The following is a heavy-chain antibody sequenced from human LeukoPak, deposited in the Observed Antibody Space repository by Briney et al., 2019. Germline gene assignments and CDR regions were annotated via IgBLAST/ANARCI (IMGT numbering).Heavy chain of an antibody. V-gene: IGHV4-61*08. CDR2: IYYSGST. J-gene: IGHJ4*02. D-gene: IGHD1-7*01. Sequence: KPSETLSLTCTVSGGSISSGGYYWSWIRQHPGKGLEWIGYIYYSGSTNYNPSLKSRVTMSVDTSKNQFSLKLSSVTAADTAVYYCARRSSWDYDFDYWGQGTLVTVSS. CDR1: GGSISSGGYY. CDR3: ARRSSWDYDFDY.